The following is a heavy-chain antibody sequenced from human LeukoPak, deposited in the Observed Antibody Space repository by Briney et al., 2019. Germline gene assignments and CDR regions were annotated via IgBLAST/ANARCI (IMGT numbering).Heavy chain of an antibody. CDR1: GGSINNYY. CDR3: AREYYASGSNGAFDY. Sequence: SETLSLTCTVSGGSINNYYWTWIRQPAGKGLEWIGRIYAPGDTKYDPSLQSRVTISGDTSKNQISLKLASVTAADTAVYYCAREYYASGSNGAFDYWGQGILVTVSS. V-gene: IGHV4-4*07. D-gene: IGHD3-10*01. J-gene: IGHJ4*02. CDR2: IYAPGDT.